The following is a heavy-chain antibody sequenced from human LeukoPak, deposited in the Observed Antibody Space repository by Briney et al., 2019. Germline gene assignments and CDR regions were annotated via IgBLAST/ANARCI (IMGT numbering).Heavy chain of an antibody. Sequence: GASVKVSCKASGYTFTSYYMHWVRQAPGQGLEWMGIINPSGGSTSYAQKFQGRVTMTRDTSTSTVYMELSSLRSGDTAVYYCAREVVVDFYFDYWGQGTLVTVSS. J-gene: IGHJ4*02. D-gene: IGHD3-22*01. V-gene: IGHV1-46*01. CDR2: INPSGGST. CDR3: AREVVVDFYFDY. CDR1: GYTFTSYY.